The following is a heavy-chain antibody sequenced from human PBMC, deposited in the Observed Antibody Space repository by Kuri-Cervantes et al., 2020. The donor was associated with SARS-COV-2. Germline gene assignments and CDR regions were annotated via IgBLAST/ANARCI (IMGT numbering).Heavy chain of an antibody. Sequence: GESLKISCSAPGLTFSHYVMHWVRQAPGKGLEYVSAINNDGYYTYYTDSVKGRFIISRDNSKNTRYLQMSSLIAEDTAVYYCVKSLRFLEWLPLDYWGQGTLVTVSS. J-gene: IGHJ4*02. CDR3: VKSLRFLEWLPLDY. V-gene: IGHV3-64D*08. D-gene: IGHD3-3*01. CDR2: INNDGYYT. CDR1: GLTFSHYV.